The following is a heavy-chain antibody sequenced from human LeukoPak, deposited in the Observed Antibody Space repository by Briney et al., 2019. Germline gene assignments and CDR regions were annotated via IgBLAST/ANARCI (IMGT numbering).Heavy chain of an antibody. CDR3: ARDWANTLDY. Sequence: SETLSLTCTVSGGSISSYYWSWIRQPPGKGLEWIGYIYYTGTTKYNPSLNSRVTISVDTSKNQLSLRLNSVTAADTAVYYCARDWANTLDYWGQGTLVTVSS. CDR1: GGSISSYY. J-gene: IGHJ4*02. CDR2: IYYTGTT. V-gene: IGHV4-59*12. D-gene: IGHD2-15*01.